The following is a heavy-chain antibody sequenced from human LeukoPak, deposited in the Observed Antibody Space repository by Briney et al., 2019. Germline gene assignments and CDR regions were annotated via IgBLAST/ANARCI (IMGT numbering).Heavy chain of an antibody. V-gene: IGHV3-30*04. CDR3: AREGRWIQLWFDY. J-gene: IGHJ4*02. D-gene: IGHD5-18*01. CDR2: ISYDGSNK. CDR1: GFTFSSYA. Sequence: GGSLRLSCAASGFTFSSYAMHWVRQAPGKGLKWVAVISYDGSNKYYADSVKGRFTISRDNSKNTPYLQMNSLRAEDTAVYYCAREGRWIQLWFDYWGQGTLVTVSS.